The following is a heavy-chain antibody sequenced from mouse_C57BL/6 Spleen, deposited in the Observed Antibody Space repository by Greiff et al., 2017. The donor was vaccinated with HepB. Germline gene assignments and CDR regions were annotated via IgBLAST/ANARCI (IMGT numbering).Heavy chain of an antibody. D-gene: IGHD3-2*02. CDR3: ARAGSSGYGGNWYFDV. J-gene: IGHJ1*03. CDR1: GYTFTSYW. V-gene: IGHV1-64*01. CDR2: IHPNSGST. Sequence: QVQLQQPGAELVKPGASVKLSCKASGYTFTSYWMHWVKQRPGQGLEWIGMIHPNSGSTNYNEKFKSKATLTVDKSSSTADMQLSSLTSEDSAVYYCARAGSSGYGGNWYFDVWGTGTTVTVSS.